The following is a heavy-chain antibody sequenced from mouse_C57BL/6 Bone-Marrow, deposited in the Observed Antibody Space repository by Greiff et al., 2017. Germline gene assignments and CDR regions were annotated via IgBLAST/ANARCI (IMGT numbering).Heavy chain of an antibody. Sequence: QVQLQQPGAELVKPGASVKLSCKASGYTFTSYWMHWVKQRPGQGLEWIGMIHPNSGSTNYNEKFKSKATLTADKSSSTAYMQLSSLTSEDSAVYYCASSGYCSSSEYWGQGTTLKVSA. D-gene: IGHD1-1*01. J-gene: IGHJ2*01. CDR3: ASSGYCSSSEY. CDR1: GYTFTSYW. CDR2: IHPNSGST. V-gene: IGHV1-64*01.